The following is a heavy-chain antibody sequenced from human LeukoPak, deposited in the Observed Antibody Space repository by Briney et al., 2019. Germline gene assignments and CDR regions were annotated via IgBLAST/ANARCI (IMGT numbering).Heavy chain of an antibody. CDR1: GYTFTSYY. D-gene: IGHD2-2*01. CDR2: VNPSGGST. CDR3: AREYCSSTSCSRHYYYYGMDV. Sequence: ASVKVSCKASGYTFTSYYMHWVRQAPGQGLEWMGIVNPSGGSTSYAQKFQGRVTMTRDTSTSTVYMELSSLRSEDTAAYYCAREYCSSTSCSRHYYYYGMDVWGKGTTVTVSS. V-gene: IGHV1-46*01. J-gene: IGHJ6*04.